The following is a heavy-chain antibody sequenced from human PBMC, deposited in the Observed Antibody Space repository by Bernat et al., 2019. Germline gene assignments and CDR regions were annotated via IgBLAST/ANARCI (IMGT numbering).Heavy chain of an antibody. J-gene: IGHJ3*02. D-gene: IGHD3-10*01. V-gene: IGHV3-74*01. Sequence: EVQLVESGGGLGQPGGSLRLSCAASGFTFSSYWMHWVRQAPGKGLVWVSRIKSEGSSTSYADSVKGRLTNSRDTAKHTLYPQMNSLRAEDTAVYYCARDLEEYYGSGSYRAFDIWGQGTMVTVSS. CDR2: IKSEGSST. CDR3: ARDLEEYYGSGSYRAFDI. CDR1: GFTFSSYW.